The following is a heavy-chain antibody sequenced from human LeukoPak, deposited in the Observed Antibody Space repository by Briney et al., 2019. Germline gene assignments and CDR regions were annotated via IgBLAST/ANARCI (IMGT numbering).Heavy chain of an antibody. D-gene: IGHD1-26*01. CDR2: IKSKTDGETR. Sequence: GGSLRLSCATSEFPFSGAWMSWVRQAPGKGLEWVGRIKSKTDGETRDYAAPVKGRFTISRDDAKNTLFLQMNRLKTEDTAVYYCTTDSGTYAFDIWGQGTTVTVSS. CDR1: EFPFSGAW. J-gene: IGHJ3*02. CDR3: TTDSGTYAFDI. V-gene: IGHV3-15*01.